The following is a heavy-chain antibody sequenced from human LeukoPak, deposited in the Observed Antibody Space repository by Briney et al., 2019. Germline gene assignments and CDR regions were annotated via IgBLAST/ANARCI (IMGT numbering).Heavy chain of an antibody. CDR1: GFTFSSYW. CDR2: IKQDGSEK. V-gene: IGHV3-7*01. J-gene: IGHJ4*02. CDR3: ARGSLWFGEGSLGY. D-gene: IGHD3-10*01. Sequence: GGSLRLSCAASGFTFSSYWMSWVRQAPGKGLEWVANIKQDGSEKYYVDSVKGRFTISRDNAKNSLYLQMNSLRAEDTVVYYCARGSLWFGEGSLGYWGQGTLVTVSS.